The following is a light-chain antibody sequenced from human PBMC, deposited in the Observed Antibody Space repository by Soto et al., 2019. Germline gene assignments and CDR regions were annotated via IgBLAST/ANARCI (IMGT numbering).Light chain of an antibody. J-gene: IGKJ2*01. CDR2: GTS. CDR3: HQYGTSPYT. Sequence: EVVLTQSPVTLSLAPGERATLSCRASQSVSGYLAWYQQKPGQAPRLLIHGTSNRATDIPDRFSGSRSGTDFTLTISRLEPEDFAVYYCHQYGTSPYTFGQGTKVEMK. V-gene: IGKV3-20*01. CDR1: QSVSGY.